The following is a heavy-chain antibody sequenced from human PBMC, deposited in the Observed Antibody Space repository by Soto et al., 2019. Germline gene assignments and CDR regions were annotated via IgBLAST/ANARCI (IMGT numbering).Heavy chain of an antibody. CDR1: GGSLSDHS. J-gene: IGHJ5*02. D-gene: IGHD3-10*01. Sequence: QVQLQQWGAGLLRPSETLSLACTLYGGSLSDHSWSWIRQSPGGEREWIGEIDPRGNTNYSPSFNSRVNISVDSSKNEPSLSLRSVTATDTALYFCARQRLSMIRGGFAPWGKGTQVVVSS. V-gene: IGHV4-34*02. CDR3: ARQRLSMIRGGFAP. CDR2: IDPRGNT.